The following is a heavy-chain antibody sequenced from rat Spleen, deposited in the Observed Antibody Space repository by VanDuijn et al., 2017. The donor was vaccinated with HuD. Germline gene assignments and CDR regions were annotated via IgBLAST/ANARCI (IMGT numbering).Heavy chain of an antibody. CDR2: INYDGRST. V-gene: IGHV5-29*01. CDR3: ATYTNYFFEH. D-gene: IGHD1-10*01. J-gene: IGHJ2*01. CDR1: GFIFSDHY. Sequence: EVQLVESDGGLVQPGRSLKLSCAASGFIFSDHYVAWVRQTPTEGLEWVATINYDGRSTFYRDSVRDRFTISRDNGKSILYLQMDSLKSEDTATYYCATYTNYFFEHWGQGVMVAVSS.